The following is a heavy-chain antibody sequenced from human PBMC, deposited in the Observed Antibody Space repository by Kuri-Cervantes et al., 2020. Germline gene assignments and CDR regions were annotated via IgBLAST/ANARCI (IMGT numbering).Heavy chain of an antibody. Sequence: ETLSLTCAASGFTVSRNYLSWVRQAPGKGLEWVSSIFVEGTRNYAESVKGRFTISRDNPKNTVYLQMDNLRPEDTAIFYCTRGLAPDEGYFDVWGPGTLVTVSS. CDR3: TRGLAPDEGYFDV. V-gene: IGHV3-66*02. CDR2: IFVEGTR. D-gene: IGHD5-24*01. CDR1: GFTVSRNY. J-gene: IGHJ2*01.